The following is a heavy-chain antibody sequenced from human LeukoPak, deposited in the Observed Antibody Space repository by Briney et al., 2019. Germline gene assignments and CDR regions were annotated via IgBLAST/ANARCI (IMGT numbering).Heavy chain of an antibody. CDR1: GVSISSYS. J-gene: IGHJ6*02. V-gene: IGHV4-59*01. CDR2: IYYSGST. CDR3: ARSIAAAGLYGVDV. Sequence: SETLSLTCTVSGVSISSYSWSWIRQPPGKGLEWIGYIYYSGSTNYNPSLKSRVTISVDTSKNQFSLNLSSVTAADTAVYYCARSIAAAGLYGVDVWGQGTTVTVSS. D-gene: IGHD6-13*01.